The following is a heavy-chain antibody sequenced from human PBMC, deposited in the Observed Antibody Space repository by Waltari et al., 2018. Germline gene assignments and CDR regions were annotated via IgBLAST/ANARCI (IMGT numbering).Heavy chain of an antibody. J-gene: IGHJ3*02. CDR3: ARHGPYSSSWTLGAFDI. V-gene: IGHV4-39*01. Sequence: QLQLQESGPGLVKSSETLSLTCTVSGGSISSSRYYRGWIRQPPGKGLEWIGSIYYSGSTYYNPSLKSRVTISVDTSKNQFSLKLSSVTAADTAVYYCARHGPYSSSWTLGAFDIWGQGTMVTVSS. CDR1: GGSISSSRYY. CDR2: IYYSGST. D-gene: IGHD6-13*01.